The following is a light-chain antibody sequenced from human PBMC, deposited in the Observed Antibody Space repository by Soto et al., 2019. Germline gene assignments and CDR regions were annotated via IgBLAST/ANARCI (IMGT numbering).Light chain of an antibody. J-gene: IGLJ3*02. Sequence: SYELTQPLSVSVALGQTARIPCGGTNIGNKNVHWFQQRPGQAPVLVIYRDTNRPSGIPERFSGSNSGNTATLTITGAQGADDADYYCQVWDTSAVFGGGTKVTVL. CDR3: QVWDTSAV. V-gene: IGLV3-9*01. CDR2: RDT. CDR1: NIGNKN.